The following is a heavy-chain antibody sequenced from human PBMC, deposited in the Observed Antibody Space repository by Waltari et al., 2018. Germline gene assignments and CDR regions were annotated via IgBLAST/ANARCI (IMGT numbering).Heavy chain of an antibody. CDR1: GFAFSKFT. CDR3: AKDDAYYDMNV. J-gene: IGHJ6*03. Sequence: EVQLVESGGALVKPGGSLRLPCAASGFAFSKFTMNWVRQAPGKGLEWVSSITSSSVYIYYADSVKGRFTVSRDNAKDSVYLQMNSLRAEDSGVYYCAKDDAYYDMNVWGTGTTVTVSS. V-gene: IGHV3-21*06. D-gene: IGHD2-15*01. CDR2: ITSSSVYI.